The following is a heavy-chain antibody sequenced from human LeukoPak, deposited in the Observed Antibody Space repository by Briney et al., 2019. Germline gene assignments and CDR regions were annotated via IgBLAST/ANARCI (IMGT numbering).Heavy chain of an antibody. V-gene: IGHV4-34*01. CDR2: INHSGST. Sequence: SETLSLTCDVYGGSFSGYYWSWIRQPPGKGLEWIGEINHSGSTNYNPSLKSRVTISVDTSKNQCSLKLSSVTAADTAVYYCARRGYSYGGRASRRTSFDYWGQGTLVTVSS. D-gene: IGHD5-18*01. CDR1: GGSFSGYY. J-gene: IGHJ4*02. CDR3: ARRGYSYGGRASRRTSFDY.